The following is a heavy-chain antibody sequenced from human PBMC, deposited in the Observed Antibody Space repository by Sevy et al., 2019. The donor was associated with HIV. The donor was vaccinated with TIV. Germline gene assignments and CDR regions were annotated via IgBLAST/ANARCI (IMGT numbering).Heavy chain of an antibody. V-gene: IGHV3-9*01. D-gene: IGHD3-9*01. Sequence: GGSLRLSCEGSGFTFGDHAMHWVRQAPGKGLEWVSGITWNSDSVAYADSVKGRFTISRDDARKSLYLQMNSLRTDDTAFYYCALVHDSDAFEVWGQGTMVTVSS. J-gene: IGHJ3*01. CDR3: ALVHDSDAFEV. CDR1: GFTFGDHA. CDR2: ITWNSDSV.